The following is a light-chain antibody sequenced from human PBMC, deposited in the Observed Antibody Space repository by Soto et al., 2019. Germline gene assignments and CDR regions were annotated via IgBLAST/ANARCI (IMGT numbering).Light chain of an antibody. J-gene: IGKJ1*01. CDR3: QQYNNWPRT. Sequence: EVVLTQSPATLSVSPGERATLSCRASQSVSSNLAWYQQKPGQAPRLLIYGASTRATGIPARFSGSGSGTEFTITIISLQSEDFEVYYCQQYNNWPRTFGQGTKVEIK. V-gene: IGKV3-15*01. CDR1: QSVSSN. CDR2: GAS.